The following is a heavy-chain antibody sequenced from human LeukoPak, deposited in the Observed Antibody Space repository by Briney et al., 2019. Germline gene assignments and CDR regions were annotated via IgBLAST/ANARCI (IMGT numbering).Heavy chain of an antibody. CDR3: ARGSCRGGYCSGGSLGAFDI. Sequence: SEALSLTCTVSGGSISSGGYYWGWIRQPPGKGLEWIGSIYYSGSTYYNPSLKSRVTISVDTSKNQFSLKLSSVTAADTAVYYCARGSCRGGYCSGGSLGAFDIWGQGTMVTVSS. CDR1: GGSISSGGYY. J-gene: IGHJ3*02. CDR2: IYYSGST. D-gene: IGHD2-15*01. V-gene: IGHV4-39*07.